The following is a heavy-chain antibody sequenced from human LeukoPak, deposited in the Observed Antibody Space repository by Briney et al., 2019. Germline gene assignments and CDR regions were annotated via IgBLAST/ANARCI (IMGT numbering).Heavy chain of an antibody. CDR2: MNPNSGNT. J-gene: IGHJ6*03. Sequence: ASVKVSCKASGYTFTSYDINWVRQATGQGLEWMGWMNPNSGNTGYAQRFQGRVTVTRNTSISTAYMELSSLRSEDTAVYYCARNYDIGTYYYYMDVWGKGTTVTVSS. CDR3: ARNYDIGTYYYYMDV. V-gene: IGHV1-8*01. D-gene: IGHD3-9*01. CDR1: GYTFTSYD.